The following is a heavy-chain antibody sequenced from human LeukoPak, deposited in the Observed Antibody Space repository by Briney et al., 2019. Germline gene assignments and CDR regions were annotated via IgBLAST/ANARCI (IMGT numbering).Heavy chain of an antibody. CDR1: GYTFTGYY. Sequence: ASVKVSCKASGYTFTGYYMHWVRRAPGQGLEWMGIINPSDGSTSYAQKFQGRVSMTRDTSTSTVYMELSSLRSEDTAMYYCARDLTSGSSLWGQGTLVTVSS. CDR3: ARDLTSGSSL. D-gene: IGHD3-10*01. CDR2: INPSDGST. J-gene: IGHJ4*02. V-gene: IGHV1-46*01.